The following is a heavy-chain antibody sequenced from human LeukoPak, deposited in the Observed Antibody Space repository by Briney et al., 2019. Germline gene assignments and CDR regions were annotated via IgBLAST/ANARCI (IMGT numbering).Heavy chain of an antibody. CDR2: IYYSGST. CDR1: GGSINSYN. D-gene: IGHD3-22*01. CDR3: ARLYYDSSRYPNWFDP. V-gene: IGHV4-59*08. Sequence: KPSETLSLTCTVSGGSINSYNWSWIRQPPGKGLEWIGYIYYSGSTNYNPSLKSRVTISVDTSKNKFSLKLSSVTAADTAVYYCARLYYDSSRYPNWFDPWGQGTLVTVSS. J-gene: IGHJ5*02.